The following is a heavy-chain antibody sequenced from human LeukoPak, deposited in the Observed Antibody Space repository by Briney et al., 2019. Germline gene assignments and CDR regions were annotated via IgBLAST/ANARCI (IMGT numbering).Heavy chain of an antibody. V-gene: IGHV1-69*04. D-gene: IGHD3-3*01. CDR2: IIPILGIA. CDR3: ARKRLEWLSRYYFDY. CDR1: GGTFSSYA. J-gene: IGHJ4*02. Sequence: SVKVSCKASGGTFSSYAISWVRQAPGQGLEWMGRIIPILGIANYAQKFQGRVTITADKSTSTAYMELSSLRSEDTAVYYCARKRLEWLSRYYFDYWGQGTLVTVSS.